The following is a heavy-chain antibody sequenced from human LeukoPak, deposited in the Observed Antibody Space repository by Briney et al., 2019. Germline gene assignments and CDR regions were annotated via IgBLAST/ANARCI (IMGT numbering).Heavy chain of an antibody. J-gene: IGHJ4*02. Sequence: SQTLSLTCTVSGGSISSGDYYWSWIRQPPGKGLEWIGYIYYSGSTYYNPSLKSRVTMSVDTSKNQFSLKLSSVTAADTAVYYCARGKSSGWAHDYWGQGTLVTVSS. CDR3: ARGKSSGWAHDY. V-gene: IGHV4-30-4*01. CDR2: IYYSGST. CDR1: GGSISSGDYY. D-gene: IGHD6-19*01.